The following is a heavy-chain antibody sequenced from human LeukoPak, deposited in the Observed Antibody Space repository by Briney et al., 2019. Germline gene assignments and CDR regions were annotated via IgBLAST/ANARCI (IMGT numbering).Heavy chain of an antibody. Sequence: SVKVSCKASGFTFTSSAVQWVRQARGPRLEWIGWIVVGSGNTNYAQKFQERVTITRDMSTSTAYMELSSLRSEDTVVYYCAALDYGDYYFDYWGQGTLVSVSS. J-gene: IGHJ4*02. CDR3: AALDYGDYYFDY. D-gene: IGHD4-17*01. CDR2: IVVGSGNT. CDR1: GFTFTSSA. V-gene: IGHV1-58*01.